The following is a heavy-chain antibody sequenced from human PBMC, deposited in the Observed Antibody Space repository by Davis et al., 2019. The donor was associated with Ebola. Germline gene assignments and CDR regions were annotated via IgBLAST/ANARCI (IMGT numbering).Heavy chain of an antibody. CDR1: GFTFSGYA. CDR3: AKSPFGDYGLVSEFFHY. D-gene: IGHD4-17*01. Sequence: GESLKISCAASGFTFSGYAMSWVRQAPGKGLEWVSGISNSGDSTYYADSVKGRSTISRDNSKNTLYLQMNSLRAEDMTIYYCAKSPFGDYGLVSEFFHYWGQGTLVTVSS. V-gene: IGHV3-23*01. J-gene: IGHJ1*01. CDR2: ISNSGDST.